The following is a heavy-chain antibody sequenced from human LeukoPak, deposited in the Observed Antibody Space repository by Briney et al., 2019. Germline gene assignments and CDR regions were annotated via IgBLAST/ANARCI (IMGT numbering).Heavy chain of an antibody. V-gene: IGHV1-69*05. CDR2: IIPIFGTA. Sequence: SVKVSCKASGGTFSSYAISRVRQAPGQGLEWMGRIIPIFGTANYAQKFQGRVTITTDESTSTAYMELSSLRSEDTAVYYCASLFTMVRGVFDYWGQGTLVTVSS. D-gene: IGHD3-10*01. CDR1: GGTFSSYA. J-gene: IGHJ4*02. CDR3: ASLFTMVRGVFDY.